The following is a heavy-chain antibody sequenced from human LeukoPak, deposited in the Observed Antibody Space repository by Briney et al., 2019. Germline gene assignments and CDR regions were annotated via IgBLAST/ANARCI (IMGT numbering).Heavy chain of an antibody. CDR3: ARALYDSSGYLDY. V-gene: IGHV3-30*04. D-gene: IGHD3-22*01. CDR2: ISYDETNT. Sequence: PGGSLRLSCGASQFTYRIYAMSWVRQAPGKGLEWVASISYDETNTFYADSAKGRFTISRDNAKNSLYLQMNSLRAEDTAVYYCARALYDSSGYLDYWGQGTLVTVSS. J-gene: IGHJ4*02. CDR1: QFTYRIYA.